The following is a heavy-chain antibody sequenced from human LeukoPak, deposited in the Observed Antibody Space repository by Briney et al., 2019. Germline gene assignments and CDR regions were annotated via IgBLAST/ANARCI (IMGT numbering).Heavy chain of an antibody. J-gene: IGHJ4*02. Sequence: PGGSLRLSWAASGFTFSSYWMHWGRQAPGKGLVWVSRINSDGSSTSYADSVKVRFTISRDNAKNTLSLQMNSLRAEDTAVYYCAREGYDILTGSWYFDYWGQGTLVTVSS. CDR2: INSDGSST. V-gene: IGHV3-74*01. CDR1: GFTFSSYW. D-gene: IGHD3-9*01. CDR3: AREGYDILTGSWYFDY.